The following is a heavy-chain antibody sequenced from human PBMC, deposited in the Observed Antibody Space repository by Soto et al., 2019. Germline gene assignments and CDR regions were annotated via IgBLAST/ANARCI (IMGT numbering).Heavy chain of an antibody. CDR3: ARRGPYYRDYYLDY. D-gene: IGHD4-17*01. Sequence: SETLSLTCTVSGGSISSYYWSWIRQPPGKGLEWIGYIYYSGSTNYNPSLKSRVTISVDTSKNQFSLKLSSVTAADTAVYYCARRGPYYRDYYLDYWGQGTLVTVSS. CDR2: IYYSGST. V-gene: IGHV4-59*08. CDR1: GGSISSYY. J-gene: IGHJ4*02.